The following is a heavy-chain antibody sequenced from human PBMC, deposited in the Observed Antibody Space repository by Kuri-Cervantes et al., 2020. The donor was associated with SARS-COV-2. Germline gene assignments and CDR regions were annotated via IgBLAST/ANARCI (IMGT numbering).Heavy chain of an antibody. CDR3: ARGDDITIFGVVIKGGTDY. V-gene: IGHV3-11*04. D-gene: IGHD3-3*01. Sequence: GESLKISCAASGFTFSDYYMSWIRQASGKGLEWVSYISSSSSTIYYADSVKGRFTISRDNAKNSLYLQMNSLRAEDTAVYYCARGDDITIFGVVIKGGTDYWGQGTLVTVSS. CDR2: ISSSSSTI. CDR1: GFTFSDYY. J-gene: IGHJ4*02.